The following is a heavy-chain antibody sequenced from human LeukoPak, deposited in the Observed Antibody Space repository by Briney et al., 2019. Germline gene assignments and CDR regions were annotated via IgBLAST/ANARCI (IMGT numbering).Heavy chain of an antibody. V-gene: IGHV3-23*01. J-gene: IGHJ4*02. CDR3: AKDTHASAYTEGKPFDY. CDR1: GFTFSSYV. CDR2: IGAGGGGT. Sequence: PGGSLRLSCAASGFTFSSYVMSWVRQAPGKGLEWVAGIGAGGGGTYFAESVKGRFTISRDNSKNTLYLQMNSRRADETAVYYCAKDTHASAYTEGKPFDYSGQGTLVTVSS. D-gene: IGHD5-18*01.